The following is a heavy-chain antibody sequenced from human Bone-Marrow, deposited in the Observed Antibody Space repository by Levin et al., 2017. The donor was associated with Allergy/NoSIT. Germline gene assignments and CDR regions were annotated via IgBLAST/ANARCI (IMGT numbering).Heavy chain of an antibody. CDR2: ISGSGSST. CDR1: GFTFNSYA. CDR3: AKGAGWVAGAVALI. Sequence: GESLKISCAASGFTFNSYALSWVRQAPGKGLEWVSAISGSGSSTYYADSVKGRFTISRDNSKTTLYLQMNSLRAEDPAVYYCAKGAGWVAGAVALIWGQGTLVTVSS. V-gene: IGHV3-23*01. J-gene: IGHJ4*02. D-gene: IGHD6-19*01.